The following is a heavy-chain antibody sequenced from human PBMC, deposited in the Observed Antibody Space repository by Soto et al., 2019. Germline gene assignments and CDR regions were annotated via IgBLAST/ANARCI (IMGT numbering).Heavy chain of an antibody. V-gene: IGHV3-11*01. CDR3: AKADYSYSWAPGDY. CDR1: GFSFSDYY. D-gene: IGHD6-13*01. CDR2: IDFTSNSI. Sequence: PGGSLRLSCAASGFSFSDYYMSWIRQAPGKGLEWVSYIDFTSNSIYYADSVKGRFTISRDNAKNSLYLQMNSLRAEDTAVYYCAKADYSYSWAPGDYWGQGTLVTVSS. J-gene: IGHJ4*02.